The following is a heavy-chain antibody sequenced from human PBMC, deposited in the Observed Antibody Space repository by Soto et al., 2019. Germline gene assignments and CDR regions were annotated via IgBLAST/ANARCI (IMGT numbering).Heavy chain of an antibody. CDR3: AKADGIYDSSGYYVDY. D-gene: IGHD3-22*01. CDR2: ISGSGSST. V-gene: IGHV3-23*01. J-gene: IGHJ4*02. CDR1: GFTFSSYA. Sequence: GGSLRLSCAASGFTFSSYAMSWVRQAPGKGLEWVSAISGSGSSTYYADSVKGRFTISRDNSKNTLYLQMNSLRAEDTAVYYCAKADGIYDSSGYYVDYWGQGTLVTVSS.